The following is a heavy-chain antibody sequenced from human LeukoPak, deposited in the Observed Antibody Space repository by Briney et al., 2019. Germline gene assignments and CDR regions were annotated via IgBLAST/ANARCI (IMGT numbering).Heavy chain of an antibody. D-gene: IGHD2-15*01. CDR2: IYYGGST. V-gene: IGHV4-39*01. CDR1: GDSISSSDYY. J-gene: IGHJ5*02. CDR3: ARALGYCSGGSCTRGYNWFDP. Sequence: PSETLSLTCNVSGDSISSSDYYWGWIRQPPGKGLEWIGRIYYGGSTYYNPSLKSRVTISVDTSMNQFSLKLSFVTTADTAVYYCARALGYCSGGSCTRGYNWFDPWGQGTLVTVPS.